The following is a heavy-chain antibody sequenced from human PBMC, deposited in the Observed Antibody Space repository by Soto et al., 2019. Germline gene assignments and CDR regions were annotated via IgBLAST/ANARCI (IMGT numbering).Heavy chain of an antibody. CDR2: ISGSGGST. D-gene: IGHD2-2*01. V-gene: IGHV3-23*01. J-gene: IGHJ5*02. CDR3: AKNVWSVVVPAATFDP. Sequence: GGSLRLSCAASGFTFSSYAMSWVRQAPGKGLEWVSAISGSGGSTYYADSVKGRFTISRDNSKNTLYLQMNSLRAEDTAVYYCAKNVWSVVVPAATFDPWGQGTLVTVSS. CDR1: GFTFSSYA.